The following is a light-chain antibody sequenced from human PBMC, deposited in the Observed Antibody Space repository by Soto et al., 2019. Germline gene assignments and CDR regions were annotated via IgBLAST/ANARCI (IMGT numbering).Light chain of an antibody. CDR2: GAS. V-gene: IGKV3-15*01. Sequence: EIVMTQSPATLSVSPGERATLSCRASQSVSRNLAWYQQIPGQAPRVLIYGASTRATGIPARFSGSGSGTEFTLTISSLQSEDFAVYYCQQYNNWLTFGGGTKVEI. CDR1: QSVSRN. CDR3: QQYNNWLT. J-gene: IGKJ4*01.